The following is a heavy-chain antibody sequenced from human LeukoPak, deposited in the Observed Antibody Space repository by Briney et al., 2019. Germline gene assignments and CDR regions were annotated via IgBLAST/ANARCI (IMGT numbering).Heavy chain of an antibody. CDR1: GYTFTNYA. J-gene: IGHJ4*01. D-gene: IGHD5/OR15-5a*01. Sequence: ASVKVSCEASGYTFTNYAIHWVRQAPGQGLEWMGWINAGNGNTKYSQEFQARVTITRDTSANIAYMELSSLGSEDTAVYYCARVISDCANFNCFKGYFDYWGQGTPVTVSS. CDR3: ARVISDCANFNCFKGYFDY. V-gene: IGHV1-3*01. CDR2: INAGNGNT.